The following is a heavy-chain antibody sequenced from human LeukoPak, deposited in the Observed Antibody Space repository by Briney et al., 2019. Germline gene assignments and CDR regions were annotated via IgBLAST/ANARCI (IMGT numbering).Heavy chain of an antibody. D-gene: IGHD5-18*01. Sequence: SETLSLTCTVSGGSISSSDYYWGWIRQPPGKGLEWIGSIYYSGSTWSSLKSRVTISIDTSKNKFSLKLSSVTAADTAVYYCARAGYSYGYVDYWGQGTLVTVSS. J-gene: IGHJ4*02. CDR1: GGSISSSDYY. CDR3: ARAGYSYGYVDY. V-gene: IGHV4-39*07. CDR2: IYYSGST.